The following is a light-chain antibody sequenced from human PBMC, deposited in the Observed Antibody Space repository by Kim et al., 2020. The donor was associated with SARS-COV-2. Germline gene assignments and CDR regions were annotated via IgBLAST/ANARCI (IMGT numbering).Light chain of an antibody. J-gene: IGLJ3*02. V-gene: IGLV3-19*01. CDR3: NSRDSSGNHWV. CDR2: AEN. CDR1: SLRSYY. Sequence: SSELTQDPAVSVALGQTVRITCQGDSLRSYYASWYQQKPGQAPALVIYAENNRPSGIPDRFSGSSSGNTASLTITGAQAEDEADYYCNSRDSSGNHWVFG.